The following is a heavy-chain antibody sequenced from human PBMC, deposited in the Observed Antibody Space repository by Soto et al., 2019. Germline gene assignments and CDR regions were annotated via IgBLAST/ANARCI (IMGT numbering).Heavy chain of an antibody. D-gene: IGHD5-18*01. CDR2: ISAYNGNT. CDR3: ARVSYGGNWFVHSVAGPNWFHP. CDR1: GYSFTNNG. V-gene: IGHV1-18*01. J-gene: IGHJ5*02. Sequence: ASVKVSCKASGYSFTNNGISWVRQAPGQGLEWMGWISAYNGNTNYVKKFQGRVTMTTDTSTSTASMELRSLRSDDTAVYYCARVSYGGNWFVHSVAGPNWFHPWGQETLVTVSS.